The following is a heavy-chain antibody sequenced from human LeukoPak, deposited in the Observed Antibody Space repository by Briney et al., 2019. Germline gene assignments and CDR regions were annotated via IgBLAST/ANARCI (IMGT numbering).Heavy chain of an antibody. CDR1: GYTFTDYY. V-gene: IGHV1-2*02. CDR3: ARPPPRYSSNWYAFDF. Sequence: ASVKVSCKASGYTFTDYYIHWVRQAPGQGLEWMGWINPNSGGTNYAQKFQGRVTMTRDTSISTAYMELSRLRSDDTAVYYCARPPPRYSSNWYAFDFWGQGTLVTVSS. D-gene: IGHD6-13*01. CDR2: INPNSGGT. J-gene: IGHJ4*02.